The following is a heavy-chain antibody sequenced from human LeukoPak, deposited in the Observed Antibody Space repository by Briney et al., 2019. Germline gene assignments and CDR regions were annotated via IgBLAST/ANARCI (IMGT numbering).Heavy chain of an antibody. V-gene: IGHV1-2*02. CDR2: INPNCGGT. CDR3: ARIPLTIFEDY. D-gene: IGHD3-3*01. Sequence: VASVKVSCKASGYTFTGYYMHWVRQAPGQGLEWMGWINPNCGGTNYAQKFQGRVTMTRDTSISTAYMELSRLRSDDTAVYYCARIPLTIFEDYWGQGTLVTVSS. CDR1: GYTFTGYY. J-gene: IGHJ4*02.